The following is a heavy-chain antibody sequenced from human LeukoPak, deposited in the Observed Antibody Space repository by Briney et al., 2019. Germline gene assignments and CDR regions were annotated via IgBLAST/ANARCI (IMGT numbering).Heavy chain of an antibody. CDR3: ARDSYGSGSYVPNWFDP. CDR1: GFIFSSYE. CDR2: ISNSGKTI. J-gene: IGHJ5*02. V-gene: IGHV3-48*03. D-gene: IGHD3-10*01. Sequence: GGSLRLSCAASGFIFSSYEMNWVRQAPGKGLEWVPYISNSGKTIYYADSVKGRFTISRDNAKNSLYLQMNSLRAEDTAVYYCARDSYGSGSYVPNWFDPWGQGTLVTVSS.